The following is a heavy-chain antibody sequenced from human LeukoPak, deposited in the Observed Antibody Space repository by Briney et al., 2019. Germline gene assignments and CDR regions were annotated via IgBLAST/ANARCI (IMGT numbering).Heavy chain of an antibody. J-gene: IGHJ6*02. D-gene: IGHD6-13*01. Sequence: KPSETLSLTCTVSGGSISSYYWSWIRQPPGKGLEWIGYIYYSGSTNYNPSLKSRVTISVDTSKNQFSLKLSSVTAADTAVYYRARDGQVVGSSWYGHYYYGMDVWGQGTTVTVSS. CDR2: IYYSGST. CDR3: ARDGQVVGSSWYGHYYYGMDV. V-gene: IGHV4-59*01. CDR1: GGSISSYY.